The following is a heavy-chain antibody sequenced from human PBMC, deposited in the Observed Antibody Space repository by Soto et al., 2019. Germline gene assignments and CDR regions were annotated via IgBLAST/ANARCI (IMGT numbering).Heavy chain of an antibody. Sequence: SLRLSCAASGFMFSSYFMSWARQAPGKGLEWVANIKQDGSEKNYAGSVKGRFTVSRDNAKNSLYLQMSSLRAEDTAVYYCYCGSADYWGQGTLVTVSS. J-gene: IGHJ4*02. CDR2: IKQDGSEK. D-gene: IGHD3-10*01. CDR3: YCGSADY. V-gene: IGHV3-7*03. CDR1: GFMFSSYF.